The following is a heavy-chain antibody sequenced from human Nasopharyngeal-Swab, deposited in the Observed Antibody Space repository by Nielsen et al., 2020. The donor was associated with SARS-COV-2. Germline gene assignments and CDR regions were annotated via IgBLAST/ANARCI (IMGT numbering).Heavy chain of an antibody. CDR1: GFTFSSYA. Sequence: GESLKISCAASGFTFSSYAMHWVRQAPGKGLEWVAVISYDGSNNYYADSVKGRFTISRDNSKNTLYLQMNSLRAEDTAVYYCASAYGGSYRYFDLWGRGTLVTVSS. D-gene: IGHD4-23*01. CDR2: ISYDGSNN. J-gene: IGHJ2*01. CDR3: ASAYGGSYRYFDL. V-gene: IGHV3-30-3*01.